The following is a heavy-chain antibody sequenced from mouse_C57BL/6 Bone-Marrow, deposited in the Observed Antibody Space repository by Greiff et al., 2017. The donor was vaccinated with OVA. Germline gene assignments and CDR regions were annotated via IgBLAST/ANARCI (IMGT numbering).Heavy chain of an antibody. CDR1: GYTFTSYW. CDR3: AREVGSRYFDV. CDR2: IYPGSGST. J-gene: IGHJ1*03. V-gene: IGHV1-55*01. Sequence: QVQLQQPGAELVKPGASVKMSCKASGYTFTSYWITWVKQRPGQGLEWIGDIYPGSGSTNYNEKFKSKATLTVDKPSSTAYMQLSSLTSEDAAVYYCAREVGSRYFDVWGTGTTVTVSS. D-gene: IGHD1-1*01.